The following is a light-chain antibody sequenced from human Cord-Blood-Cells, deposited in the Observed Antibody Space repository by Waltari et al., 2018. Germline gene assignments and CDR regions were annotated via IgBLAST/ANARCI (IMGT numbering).Light chain of an antibody. J-gene: IGKJ3*01. CDR3: QQRSNWPT. Sequence: TQSPSSLSASVGERATLSCRASQSVSSYLAWYQQKPGQAPRLLIYDASNRATGIPARFSGSGSGTDFTLTISSLEPEDFAVYYCQQRSNWPTFGPGTKVDIK. CDR2: DAS. CDR1: QSVSSY. V-gene: IGKV3-11*01.